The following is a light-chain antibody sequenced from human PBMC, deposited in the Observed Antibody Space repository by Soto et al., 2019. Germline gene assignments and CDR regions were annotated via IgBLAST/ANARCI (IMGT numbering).Light chain of an antibody. J-gene: IGLJ1*01. Sequence: QCALTQPASVSXSPGESISISSTGNSSDVGGYNYVSWYQQHPGKAPKLMIYDVSNRPSGVSNRFSGSKSGNTASLTISVLQAEDEADYYCSSYTSSDDVFGTGTKVTVL. CDR3: SSYTSSDDV. CDR2: DVS. CDR1: SSDVGGYNY. V-gene: IGLV2-14*01.